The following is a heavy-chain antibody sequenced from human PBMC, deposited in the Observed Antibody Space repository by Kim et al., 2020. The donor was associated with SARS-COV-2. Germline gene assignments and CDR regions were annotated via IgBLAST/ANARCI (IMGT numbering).Heavy chain of an antibody. Sequence: SVKVSCKASGGTFSSYAISWVRQAPGQGLEWMGGIIPIFGTANYAQKFQGRVTITADESTSTAYMELSSLRSEDTAVYYCARAALGTIAATNWFDPWGQGTLVTVSS. CDR1: GGTFSSYA. CDR3: ARAALGTIAATNWFDP. D-gene: IGHD6-6*01. J-gene: IGHJ5*02. V-gene: IGHV1-69*13. CDR2: IIPIFGTA.